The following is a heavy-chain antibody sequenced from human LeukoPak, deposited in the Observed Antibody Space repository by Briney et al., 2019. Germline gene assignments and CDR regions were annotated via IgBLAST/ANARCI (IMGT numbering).Heavy chain of an antibody. Sequence: SETLSLTCTVSGGSISSSSYYWGWIRQPPGKGLEWIGSIYYSGSTYYNPSLKSRVTISVDTSKNQFSLKLSSVTAADTAVYYCKVDYYDSSGYFDYWGQGTLVTVSS. D-gene: IGHD3-22*01. CDR3: KVDYYDSSGYFDY. J-gene: IGHJ4*02. CDR1: GGSISSSSYY. V-gene: IGHV4-39*01. CDR2: IYYSGST.